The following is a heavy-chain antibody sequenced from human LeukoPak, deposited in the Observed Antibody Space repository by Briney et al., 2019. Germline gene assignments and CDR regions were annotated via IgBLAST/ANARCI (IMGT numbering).Heavy chain of an antibody. V-gene: IGHV3-48*04. J-gene: IGHJ6*03. CDR3: ARAKGYFDYYMDV. CDR1: GFTFSSYS. Sequence: GGSLRLSCAASGFTFSSYSMNWVRQAPGKGLEWVSSISSSGSTIYYADSVKGRFTISRDNAKNSLYLQMNSLRAEDTAVYYCARAKGYFDYYMDVWGKGTTVTISS. CDR2: ISSSGSTI. D-gene: IGHD3-9*01.